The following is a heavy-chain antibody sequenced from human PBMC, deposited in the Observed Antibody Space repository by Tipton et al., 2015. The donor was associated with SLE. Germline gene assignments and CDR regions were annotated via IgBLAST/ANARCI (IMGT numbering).Heavy chain of an antibody. CDR1: GYSISSGYY. J-gene: IGHJ6*03. Sequence: LRLSCTVSGYSISSGYYWGWIRQPPGKGLEWIGSIYHSGSTYYNPSLKRRVTISVDTSKNQFSMKPSSGTAADTAVYYCARGGDEQVPLYHYMDVWGKGTTVTVSS. V-gene: IGHV4-38-2*02. D-gene: IGHD6-13*01. CDR2: IYHSGST. CDR3: ARGGDEQVPLYHYMDV.